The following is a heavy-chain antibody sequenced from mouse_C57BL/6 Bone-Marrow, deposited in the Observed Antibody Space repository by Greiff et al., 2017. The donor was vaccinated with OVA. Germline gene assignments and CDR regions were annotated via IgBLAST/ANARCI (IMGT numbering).Heavy chain of an antibody. Sequence: VQLKESGGGLVKPGGSLKLSCAASGFTFSSYAMSWVRQTPEKRLEWVATISDGGSYTYYPDNVKGRFTISRDNAKNNLYLQMSHLKSEDTAMYYCARARVAYWGQGTLVTVSA. J-gene: IGHJ3*01. CDR3: ARARVAY. CDR2: ISDGGSYT. V-gene: IGHV5-4*01. CDR1: GFTFSSYA.